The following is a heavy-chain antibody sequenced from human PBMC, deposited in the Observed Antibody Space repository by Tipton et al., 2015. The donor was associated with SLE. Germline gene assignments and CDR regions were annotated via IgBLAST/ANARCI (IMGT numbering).Heavy chain of an antibody. CDR3: ARGGECTNGVCYLNYFDP. D-gene: IGHD2-8*01. J-gene: IGHJ5*02. V-gene: IGHV4-30-2*01. CDR1: GGSISSGGYS. CDR2: IYDGGST. Sequence: TLSLTCAVSGGSISSGGYSWSWIRQPPGKGLEWIAYIYDGGSTYYNPSLKSRVTISVDRSKNRFSLRLRSVTAADTAVYYCARGGECTNGVCYLNYFDPWGQGTLVTVSS.